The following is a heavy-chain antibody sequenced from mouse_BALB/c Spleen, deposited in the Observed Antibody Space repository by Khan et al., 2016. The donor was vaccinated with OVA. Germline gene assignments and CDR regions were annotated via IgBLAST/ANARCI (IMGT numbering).Heavy chain of an antibody. D-gene: IGHD2-2*01. CDR3: VWSLYYAYAYALDY. CDR2: ISFSGST. J-gene: IGHJ4*01. Sequence: EVQLQESGPGLVKPSQSLSLTCTVTGYSITSDFAWNWVRQFPGNKLEWMGYISFSGSTSYDPSLKSRLSITRDTSRNQFFLQLHSVTAEDTTTYYCVWSLYYAYAYALDYRGQGTSVTVSS. V-gene: IGHV3-2*02. CDR1: GYSITSDFA.